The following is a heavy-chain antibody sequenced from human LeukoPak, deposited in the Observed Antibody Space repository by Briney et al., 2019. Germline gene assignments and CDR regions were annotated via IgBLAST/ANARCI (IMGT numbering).Heavy chain of an antibody. J-gene: IGHJ3*02. D-gene: IGHD2-15*01. Sequence: GASLKVSCKASGYTFTSYYMHWVRQAPGQGLEWMGIIDPSCGSTSYAQKFQGRVTMTSETSTSTVYMEVSSLRYEDTAGYYCARGSYCSGGSCYSSAFDIWGQGTMVTVSS. CDR2: IDPSCGST. CDR3: ARGSYCSGGSCYSSAFDI. V-gene: IGHV1-46*01. CDR1: GYTFTSYY.